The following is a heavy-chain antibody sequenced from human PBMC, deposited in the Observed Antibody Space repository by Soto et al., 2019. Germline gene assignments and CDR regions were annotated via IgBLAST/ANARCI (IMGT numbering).Heavy chain of an antibody. CDR3: ARFYSGRYFDY. V-gene: IGHV3-64*01. D-gene: IGHD3-10*01. Sequence: EVQLVESGGGLVQPGGSLRLSCAASGFTFSSYAMHWVRQAPGKGLEYVSAFNSDGGSTYYANSVKGRFTISRDNSKNALYLQMGSMSAEDMAVYYCARFYSGRYFDYWGQGALVTVSS. J-gene: IGHJ4*02. CDR2: FNSDGGST. CDR1: GFTFSSYA.